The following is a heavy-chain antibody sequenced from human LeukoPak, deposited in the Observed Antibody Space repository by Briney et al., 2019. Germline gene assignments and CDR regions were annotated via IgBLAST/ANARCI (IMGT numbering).Heavy chain of an antibody. D-gene: IGHD3-16*02. J-gene: IGHJ4*02. CDR3: AKLYYDYVWGSYRYYFFDS. CDR2: ISGNGGKT. V-gene: IGHV3-23*01. Sequence: GGSLRLSCEGSGLSFSSYAMIWVRQAPGKGLEWVSGISGNGGKTYYAYSVKARLTISRDNSKNTLYLQMNSLRVDDTAAYYCAKLYYDYVWGSYRYYFFDSWGQGTLVTVSP. CDR1: GLSFSSYA.